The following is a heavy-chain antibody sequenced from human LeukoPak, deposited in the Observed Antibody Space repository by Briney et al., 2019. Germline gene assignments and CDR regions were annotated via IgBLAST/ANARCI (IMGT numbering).Heavy chain of an antibody. J-gene: IGHJ4*02. V-gene: IGHV3-48*03. CDR2: ISSSGSTI. CDR3: TRDMTTCDY. Sequence: GGSLRLSCAASGFTFSSYEMNWVRQAPGKGLEWVSYISSSGSTIYYADSVKGRFTISRDNAKNSLYLQMNSLKTEDTAVYYCTRDMTTCDYWGQGTLVTVSS. CDR1: GFTFSSYE. D-gene: IGHD4-17*01.